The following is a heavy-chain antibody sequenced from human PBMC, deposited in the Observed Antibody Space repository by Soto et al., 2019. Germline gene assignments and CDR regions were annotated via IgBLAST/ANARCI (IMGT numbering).Heavy chain of an antibody. CDR2: ISSSSTSI. V-gene: IGHV3-48*02. CDR1: GFTFSTNS. Sequence: EVQLVESGGGLVQPGGSLRLSCAASGFTFSTNSMNLVRQAPGKGLEWVSYISSSSTSIFYADSVKGRFTISRDNAKNSLYLQMHGLGDGDTAVYYCTRTLSRDDYWGQGTLVTVSS. CDR3: TRTLSRDDY. J-gene: IGHJ4*02.